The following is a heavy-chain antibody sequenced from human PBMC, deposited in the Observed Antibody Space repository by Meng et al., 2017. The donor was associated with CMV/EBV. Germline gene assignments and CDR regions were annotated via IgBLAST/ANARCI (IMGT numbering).Heavy chain of an antibody. D-gene: IGHD3-16*01. J-gene: IGHJ5*02. CDR3: ARVGGGNWFDP. CDR2: ISAYNGNT. Sequence: QVQVVHAGTEVKKLGAPVEVSCKASGYTFTSNGISWVRQAPGQRLGWMGWISAYNGNTNYAQKLQGRVTMTTDTSTSTAYMELRSLKSDDTAVYYCARVGGGNWFDPWGQGTLVTVSS. V-gene: IGHV1-18*01. CDR1: GYTFTSNG.